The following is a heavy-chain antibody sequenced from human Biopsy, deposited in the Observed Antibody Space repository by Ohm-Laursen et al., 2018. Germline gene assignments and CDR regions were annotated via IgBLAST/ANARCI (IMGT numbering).Heavy chain of an antibody. Sequence: SVKVSCKASGYAFIGSYIHWVRQVPGQGLEWIGHINPHTGVTKYAQKFLDRITMTGDTSISTAYMDLSRLTSADTGIYYCARPSGGVSTIGFDPWGQGTLVIVSS. CDR1: GYAFIGSY. CDR2: INPHTGVT. CDR3: ARPSGGVSTIGFDP. D-gene: IGHD5/OR15-5a*01. J-gene: IGHJ5*02. V-gene: IGHV1-2*05.